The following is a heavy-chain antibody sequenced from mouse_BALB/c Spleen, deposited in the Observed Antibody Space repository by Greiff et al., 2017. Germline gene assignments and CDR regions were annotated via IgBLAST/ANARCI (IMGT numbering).Heavy chain of an antibody. J-gene: IGHJ1*01. D-gene: IGHD1-1*02. V-gene: IGHV1-4*02. CDR3: ARGGGYWYFDV. Sequence: VQLQQSAAELARPGASVKMSCKASGYTFTSYTMHWVKQRPGQGLEWIGYINPSSGYTEYNQKFKDKTTLTADKSSSTAYMQLSSLTSEDSAVYYCARGGGYWYFDVWGAGTTVTVSS. CDR2: INPSSGYT. CDR1: GYTFTSYT.